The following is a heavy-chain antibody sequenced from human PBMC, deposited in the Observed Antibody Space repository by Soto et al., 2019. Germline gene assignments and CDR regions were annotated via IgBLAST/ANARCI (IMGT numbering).Heavy chain of an antibody. J-gene: IGHJ6*02. CDR2: IYHSGST. Sequence: PSETLSLTCAVSGGSISSSNWWSWVRQPPGKGLEWIGEIYHSGSTNYNPSLKSRVTISVDKSKNQFSLKLSSVTAADTAVYYCAGYDFEPWPSSYGMDVWGQGTTVTVSS. CDR1: GGSISSSNW. CDR3: AGYDFEPWPSSYGMDV. D-gene: IGHD3-3*01. V-gene: IGHV4-4*02.